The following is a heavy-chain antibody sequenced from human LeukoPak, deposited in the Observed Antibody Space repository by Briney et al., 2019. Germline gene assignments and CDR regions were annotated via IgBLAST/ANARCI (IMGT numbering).Heavy chain of an antibody. CDR2: IYTSGST. Sequence: PLETLSLTCTVSGGSISSYYWSWIRQPAGKGLEWIGRIYTSGSTNYNPSLKSRVTMSVDTSKNQFSLKLSSVTAADTAVYYCARDVVVVVAATHWFDPWGQGTLVTVSS. CDR3: ARDVVVVVAATHWFDP. J-gene: IGHJ5*02. CDR1: GGSISSYY. V-gene: IGHV4-4*07. D-gene: IGHD2-15*01.